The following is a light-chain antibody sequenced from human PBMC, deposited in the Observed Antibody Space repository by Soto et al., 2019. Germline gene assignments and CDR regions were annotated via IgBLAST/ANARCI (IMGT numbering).Light chain of an antibody. Sequence: DIKMTQSPSTLSASVGDRVTITCRASQSIENWLAWYQQKPGKAPKLFILKASTLEIGVPSRFSGSGSGTEFTLSISSLQPDDFATYFCQQYESFPRTFGQGTKLEIK. J-gene: IGKJ1*01. V-gene: IGKV1-5*03. CDR1: QSIENW. CDR2: KAS. CDR3: QQYESFPRT.